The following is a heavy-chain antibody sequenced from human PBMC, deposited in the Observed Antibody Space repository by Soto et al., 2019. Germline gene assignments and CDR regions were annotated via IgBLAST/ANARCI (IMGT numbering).Heavy chain of an antibody. D-gene: IGHD5-12*01. CDR2: IIPIFGTA. V-gene: IGHV1-69*01. CDR1: GGTFSSYA. J-gene: IGHJ6*02. Sequence: QVQLVQSGAEVKKPGSSVKVSCKASGGTFSSYAISWVRQAPGQGLEWMGGIIPIFGTANYAQKFQGRVTITADESTSTAYMELSSLRSEHTAVYFCARVPSATALKYYYYYGMDVWGQGTTVTVSS. CDR3: ARVPSATALKYYYYYGMDV.